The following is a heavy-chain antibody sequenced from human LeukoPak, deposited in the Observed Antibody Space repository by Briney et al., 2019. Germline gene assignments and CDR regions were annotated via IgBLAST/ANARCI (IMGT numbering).Heavy chain of an antibody. Sequence: ASVKVSCKASGYLFIGQFLHWVRQAPGQGLEWMGWINPNSGDAKFAHQFQGRVTGSRDTSIRTVYMELSSLTSDDTAVYYCLRARSGMDVWGQGTAVTVSS. CDR1: GYLFIGQF. CDR3: LRARSGMDV. V-gene: IGHV1-2*02. J-gene: IGHJ6*02. CDR2: INPNSGDA.